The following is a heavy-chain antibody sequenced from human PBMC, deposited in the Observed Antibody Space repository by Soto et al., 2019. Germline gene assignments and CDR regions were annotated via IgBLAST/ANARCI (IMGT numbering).Heavy chain of an antibody. D-gene: IGHD3-3*01. CDR2: IYYSGST. V-gene: IGHV4-59*01. J-gene: IGHJ4*02. CDR1: GGSISSYY. CDR3: ARERRDFWSGYLDY. Sequence: QVQLQESGPGLVKPSETLSLTCTVSGGSISSYYWSWIRQPPGKGLEWIGYIYYSGSTNYNPSLKSRVSVSVDTSKNQFSLKLSSVTAADRAGYYCARERRDFWSGYLDYGGQGTLVTVSS.